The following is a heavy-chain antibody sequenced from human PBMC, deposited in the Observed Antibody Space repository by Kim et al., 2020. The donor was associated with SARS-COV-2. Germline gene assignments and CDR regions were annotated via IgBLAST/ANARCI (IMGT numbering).Heavy chain of an antibody. D-gene: IGHD1-20*01. CDR3: ARGPAVGSVATGNRYNALDV. CDR1: GDTFTTYY. V-gene: IGHV1-2*02. CDR2: INPQSGGT. J-gene: IGHJ6*01. Sequence: ASVKVSCKASGDTFTTYYMSWVRKTPKQGLEWMGWINPQSGGTNTAPKFEDRLTMTRDTSINTAFMVLTGLESDDTAVYFCARGPAVGSVATGNRYNALDVWGQGTTVSVSS.